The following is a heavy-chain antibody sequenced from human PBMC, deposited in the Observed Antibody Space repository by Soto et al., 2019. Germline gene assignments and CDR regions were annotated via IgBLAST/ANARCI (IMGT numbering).Heavy chain of an antibody. CDR1: GGSISSSGYY. CDR2: IYYSGSA. D-gene: IGHD7-27*01. Sequence: SETLSLTCTVSGGSISSSGYYWSWIRQPPGKGLEWVGHIYYSGSASYNPSLKSRLTISVDTSKNQFSLKLSSVTAADTAVYYCARVSIKGSWDFDYWGQGTLVTVSS. V-gene: IGHV4-61*08. J-gene: IGHJ4*02. CDR3: ARVSIKGSWDFDY.